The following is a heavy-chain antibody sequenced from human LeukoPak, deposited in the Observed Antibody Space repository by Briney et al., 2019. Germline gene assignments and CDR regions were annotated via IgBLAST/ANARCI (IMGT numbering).Heavy chain of an antibody. CDR3: ARASLRITMVRGVIDY. J-gene: IGHJ4*02. D-gene: IGHD3-10*01. V-gene: IGHV4-38-2*02. CDR2: LSHSGSS. CDR1: GYSISSGYY. Sequence: SETLSLTCTVSGYSISSGYYWDWIRQPPGKGLEWIGTLSHSGSSYYNPSLKSRVTISVDTSKNQFSLKLSSVTAADTAVYYCARASLRITMVRGVIDYWGQGTLVTVSS.